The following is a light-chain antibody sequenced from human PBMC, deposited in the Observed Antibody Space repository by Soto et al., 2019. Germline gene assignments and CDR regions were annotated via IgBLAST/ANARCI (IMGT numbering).Light chain of an antibody. Sequence: EIVLTQSPGTLSLSPGERVTLSCRASQSVGSNYLAWYQQKPGLPPRLLIHGASIRAAGIPDRFSGSGFGTDFTLTISRLEPEDFAVYYCQQRSNWLFTFGPGTKVD. J-gene: IGKJ3*01. CDR3: QQRSNWLFT. V-gene: IGKV3D-20*02. CDR2: GAS. CDR1: QSVGSNY.